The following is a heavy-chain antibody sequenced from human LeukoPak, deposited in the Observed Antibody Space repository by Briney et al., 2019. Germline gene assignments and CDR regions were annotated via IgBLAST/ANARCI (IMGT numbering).Heavy chain of an antibody. CDR2: IYHSGST. CDR3: ARGRLREASPLS. CDR1: GGSISSXNX. Sequence: VSGGSISSXNXXXXGRQPPGKXXXWIAEIYHSGSTNYNPSLKSRVTISLDTSKNQFSLKLSSVTAADTAVYYCARGRLREASPLSWGQGTLVTVSS. J-gene: IGHJ5*02. V-gene: IGHV4-4*02.